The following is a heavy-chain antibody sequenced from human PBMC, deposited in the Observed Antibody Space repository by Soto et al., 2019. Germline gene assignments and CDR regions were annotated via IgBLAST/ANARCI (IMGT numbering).Heavy chain of an antibody. CDR1: GFTFSSYS. CDR3: ARVGPRSSWLEDYYYYMDV. Sequence: GGSLRLSCAASGFTFSSYSMNWVRQAPGKGLEWVSSISSSSSYIYYADSVKGRFTISRDNAKNSLYLQMNSLRAEDTAVYYCARVGPRSSWLEDYYYYMDVWGKGTTVTVSS. CDR2: ISSSSSYI. D-gene: IGHD6-13*01. J-gene: IGHJ6*03. V-gene: IGHV3-21*01.